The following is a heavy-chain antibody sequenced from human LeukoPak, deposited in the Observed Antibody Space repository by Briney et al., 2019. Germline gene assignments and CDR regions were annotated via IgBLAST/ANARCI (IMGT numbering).Heavy chain of an antibody. D-gene: IGHD6-13*01. CDR1: GFTFSSYS. Sequence: GGSLRLSCAASGFTFSSYSMNWVRQAPGKGLEWVSSISSSSSYIYYADSVKGRFTISRDNAKNSLYLQMNSLRAEDTAVYYCARDRGSSWGANYFDYWGQGTLVTVSS. CDR3: ARDRGSSWGANYFDY. J-gene: IGHJ4*02. V-gene: IGHV3-21*01. CDR2: ISSSSSYI.